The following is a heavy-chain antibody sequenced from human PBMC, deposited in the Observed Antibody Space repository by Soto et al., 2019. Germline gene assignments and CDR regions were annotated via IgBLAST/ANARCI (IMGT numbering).Heavy chain of an antibody. J-gene: IGHJ4*02. V-gene: IGHV3-30-3*01. CDR1: GFTFSSYA. Sequence: PGGFLRLSCAASGFTFSSYAMHWVRQAPGKGLEWVAVISYDGSNKYYADSVKGRFTISRDDSKTTLYLQMDSLKTEDTAVYYCTADFNPVDYWGQGTLVTVSS. CDR3: TADFNPVDY. CDR2: ISYDGSNK.